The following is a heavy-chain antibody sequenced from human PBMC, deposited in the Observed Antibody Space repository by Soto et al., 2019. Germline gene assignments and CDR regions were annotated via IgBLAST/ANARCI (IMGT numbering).Heavy chain of an antibody. CDR3: ARGGTPIDD. CDR2: IIPILGIA. Sequence: SVKVSCKASGYSFTNYAMHWVRQAPGQRLEWMGWIIPILGIANYAQKFQGRVTMTTDTSTSTAYMEVRSLRFDDTAVYYCARGGTPIDDWGQGTLVTVSS. D-gene: IGHD3-16*01. J-gene: IGHJ4*02. CDR1: GYSFTNYA. V-gene: IGHV1-69*10.